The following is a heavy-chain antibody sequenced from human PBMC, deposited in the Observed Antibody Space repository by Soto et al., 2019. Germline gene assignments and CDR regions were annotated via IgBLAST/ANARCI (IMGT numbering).Heavy chain of an antibody. J-gene: IGHJ5*02. CDR2: ISAYNGNT. D-gene: IGHD4-17*01. CDR3: ARDLYGDGYSALWFDP. V-gene: IGHV1-18*01. CDR1: GYTFTSYG. Sequence: ASVKVSCKASGYTFTSYGISWVRQAPGQGLEWMGWISAYNGNTNYAQKLQGRVTMTTDTSTSTAYMELRSLTSDDTAVYYCARDLYGDGYSALWFDPWGQGTLVTVSS.